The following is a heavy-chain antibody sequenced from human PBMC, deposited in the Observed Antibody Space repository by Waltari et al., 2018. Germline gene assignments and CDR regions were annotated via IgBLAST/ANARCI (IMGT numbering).Heavy chain of an antibody. J-gene: IGHJ3*02. CDR2: INCRNGGT. V-gene: IGHV1-2*06. Sequence: QVNLVQSGADVRKPGASVTVSCKASGYLFINYFIPGVRQAPGQGLEWIGRINCRNGGTDYAQKFQGRVTLTRDTSISTAYMELSGLTLDDTAIYYCTVIAGDFDIWGPGTMVTASS. CDR3: TVIAGDFDI. CDR1: GYLFINYF. D-gene: IGHD2-21*01.